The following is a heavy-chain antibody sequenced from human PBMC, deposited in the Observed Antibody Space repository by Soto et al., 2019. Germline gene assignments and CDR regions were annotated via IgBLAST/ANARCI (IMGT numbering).Heavy chain of an antibody. V-gene: IGHV5-51*01. D-gene: IGHD3-16*01. CDR1: GYSFTTYY. CDR2: IYPGGSDT. CDR3: AREGRSMIKDYYYPLDV. Sequence: PGESLKISCKGSGYSFTTYYIAWVRQMPGKGLKWMGIIYPGGSDTRYSPSFQGQVTISADRSISAAYLQWNSLKASDTAIYYCAREGRSMIKDYYYPLDVWGQGTTVTVSS. J-gene: IGHJ6*02.